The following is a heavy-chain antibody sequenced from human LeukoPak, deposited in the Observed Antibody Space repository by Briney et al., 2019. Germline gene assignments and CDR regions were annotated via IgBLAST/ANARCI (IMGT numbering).Heavy chain of an antibody. CDR3: ARVDGYCSSTSCYGFYYYMDV. CDR1: GYTFTGYY. J-gene: IGHJ6*03. V-gene: IGHV1-2*02. Sequence: ASVKVSCKASGYTFTGYYMHWVRQAPGQGLEWMGWIDPNSGGTNYAQKFQGRVTMTRDTFISTAYMELSRLRSDDTAVYYCARVDGYCSSTSCYGFYYYMDVWGKGTTVTVSS. CDR2: IDPNSGGT. D-gene: IGHD2-2*01.